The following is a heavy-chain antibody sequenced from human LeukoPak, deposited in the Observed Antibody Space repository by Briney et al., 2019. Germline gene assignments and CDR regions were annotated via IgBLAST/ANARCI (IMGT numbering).Heavy chain of an antibody. CDR3: ASLYCSSTSCYGGWFDP. CDR2: IYYSGST. CDR1: GGSISSYY. V-gene: IGHV4-59*01. Sequence: SETLSPTCTVSGGSISSYYWSWIRQPPGKGLEWIGYIYYSGSTNYNPSLKSRVTISVDTSKNQFSLKLSSVTAADTAVYYCASLYCSSTSCYGGWFDPWGQGTLVTVSS. J-gene: IGHJ5*02. D-gene: IGHD2-2*01.